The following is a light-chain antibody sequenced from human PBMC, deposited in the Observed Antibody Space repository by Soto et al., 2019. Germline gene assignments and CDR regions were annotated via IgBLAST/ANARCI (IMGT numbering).Light chain of an antibody. CDR2: AAS. J-gene: IGKJ4*01. V-gene: IGKV1-39*01. CDR1: QSISSY. CDR3: QECSSTPLT. Sequence: DIQMTQSPSSLSASVGDRVTITCRASQSISSYLNWYQQKPGKAPKLLIYAASSLKSGGPSRFSGSGSGTDFTLTISSLQPEDFATYYCQECSSTPLTFGGGTKVEIK.